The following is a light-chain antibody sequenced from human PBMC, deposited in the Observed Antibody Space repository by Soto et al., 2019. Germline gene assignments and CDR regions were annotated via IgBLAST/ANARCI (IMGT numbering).Light chain of an antibody. V-gene: IGKV1-5*01. CDR2: AAS. CDR1: QTICSW. Sequence: DIQMTQSPSTLSASVRDRVTITCRASQTICSWLAWYQQKPGKAPKLLIYAASTLHTGVPSRFSGSGSGTEFTLTISSLQPDDFATYYCQHYNSYSEAFGQGTKVDI. CDR3: QHYNSYSEA. J-gene: IGKJ1*01.